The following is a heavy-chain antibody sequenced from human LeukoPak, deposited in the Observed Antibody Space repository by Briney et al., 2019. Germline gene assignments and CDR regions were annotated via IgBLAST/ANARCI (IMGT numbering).Heavy chain of an antibody. D-gene: IGHD4-17*01. CDR1: GGSISSTGHY. CDR2: IYSNGNT. CDR3: ARSATVTTGYFDY. J-gene: IGHJ4*02. Sequence: SETLSLTCSVSGGSISSTGHYWGWIRQSPEKGLDWIGSIYSNGNTYYNPSVKSRVTMSVDTSKNQFSLKLTSMTAAETAVYYCARSATVTTGYFDYWGQGALVTVSS. V-gene: IGHV4-39*07.